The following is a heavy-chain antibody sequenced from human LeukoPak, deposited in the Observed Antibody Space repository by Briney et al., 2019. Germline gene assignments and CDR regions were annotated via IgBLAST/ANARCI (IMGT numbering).Heavy chain of an antibody. CDR1: RGSISSYY. D-gene: IGHD3-10*01. CDR2: VSYSGNT. Sequence: SSETLSLTCTVSRGSISSYYWSWIRQPPGKGLEWIGYVSYSGNTNYNPSLNSRVTISVDTSKNQFSLKLSSVTAADTAVYYCARATYQFGETFDYWGQGTLVTVSS. CDR3: ARATYQFGETFDY. J-gene: IGHJ4*02. V-gene: IGHV4-59*12.